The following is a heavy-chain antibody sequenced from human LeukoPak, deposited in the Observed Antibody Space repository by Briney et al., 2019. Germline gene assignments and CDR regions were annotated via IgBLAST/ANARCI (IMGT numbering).Heavy chain of an antibody. V-gene: IGHV3-48*03. J-gene: IGHJ5*02. D-gene: IGHD3-10*02. CDR2: ISSSGGTI. CDR1: GFTFSHYE. CDR3: ARADVGPFDP. Sequence: GGSLRLSCIGSGFTFSHYEMNWVRQAPGKGLEWVSYISSSGGTIYYADSVKGRFTISRDNAKNSLYLRVNSLRAEDTAVYYCARADVGPFDPWGQGTLVTVSS.